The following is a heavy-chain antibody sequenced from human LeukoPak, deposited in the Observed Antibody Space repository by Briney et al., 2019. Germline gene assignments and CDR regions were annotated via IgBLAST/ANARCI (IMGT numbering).Heavy chain of an antibody. Sequence: SQTLSLTCTVSGGSINSYYWSWIRQPPGKGLEWLGYIYDSGSTNYNPSLKSRVTISVDTSKNQFSLKLTSVTAADTAVYYCASSYSSSWFRFDYWGQGTLVTVSS. CDR1: GGSINSYY. D-gene: IGHD6-13*01. V-gene: IGHV4-59*01. CDR2: IYDSGST. J-gene: IGHJ4*02. CDR3: ASSYSSSWFRFDY.